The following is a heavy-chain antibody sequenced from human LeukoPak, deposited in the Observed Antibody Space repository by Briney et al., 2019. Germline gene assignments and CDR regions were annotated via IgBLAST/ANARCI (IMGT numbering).Heavy chain of an antibody. CDR3: AAHVMATIESYYGMDV. D-gene: IGHD5-12*01. CDR2: IVVGSGNT. V-gene: IGHV1-58*02. CDR1: GFTFTSSA. J-gene: IGHJ6*02. Sequence: SVKVSCKASGFTFTSSAMQWVRQARGQRLEWIGWIVVGSGNTNYAQKFQERVTITRDMSTSTAYMELSSLRSEDTAVYYCAAHVMATIESYYGMDVWGQGTTVTVSS.